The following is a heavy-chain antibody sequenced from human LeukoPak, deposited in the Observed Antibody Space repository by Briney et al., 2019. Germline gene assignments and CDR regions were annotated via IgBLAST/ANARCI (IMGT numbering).Heavy chain of an antibody. Sequence: ASVKVSCKASGYTFTSYGISWVRQAPGQGLEWMGWIIAYNSNTNYAQKLQGRVTMTTDTSTSTAYMELRSLRSDDTAVYYCARTRGYSYGYVLYFDYWGQGTLVTVSS. V-gene: IGHV1-18*01. D-gene: IGHD5-18*01. J-gene: IGHJ4*02. CDR3: ARTRGYSYGYVLYFDY. CDR2: IIAYNSNT. CDR1: GYTFTSYG.